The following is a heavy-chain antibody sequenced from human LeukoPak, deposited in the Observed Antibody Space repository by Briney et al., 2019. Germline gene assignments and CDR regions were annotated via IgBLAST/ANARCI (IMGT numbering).Heavy chain of an antibody. CDR1: GFTFGNSA. Sequence: GGSLRLSCEASGFTFGNSAMAWVRQAPGKGLEWLSGISASGHYTYNAHSAKGRFAISRDNSKNTLYPQMNSLKAEDTAVYFCTKDGSWGDYYFYFYIDVWGKGTTVTVSS. J-gene: IGHJ6*03. CDR3: TKDGSWGDYYFYFYIDV. V-gene: IGHV3-23*01. CDR2: ISASGHYT. D-gene: IGHD1-26*01.